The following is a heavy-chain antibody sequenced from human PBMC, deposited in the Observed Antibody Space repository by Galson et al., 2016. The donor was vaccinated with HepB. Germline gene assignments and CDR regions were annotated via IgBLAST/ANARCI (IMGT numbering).Heavy chain of an antibody. CDR3: ARVPKG. CDR1: GFSFSRYS. V-gene: IGHV3-21*01. CDR2: ISSSSTYI. J-gene: IGHJ4*02. Sequence: SLRLSCAASGFSFSRYSMTWVRQAPGKGLEWVSSISSSSTYIHYADSVKGRFTISRDNAKNSVYLQMNSLRAEDTAVYYCARVPKGWGQGTLVTVSS.